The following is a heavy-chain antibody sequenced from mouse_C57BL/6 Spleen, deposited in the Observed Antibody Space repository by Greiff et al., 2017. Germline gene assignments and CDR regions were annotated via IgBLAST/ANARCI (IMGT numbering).Heavy chain of an antibody. CDR1: GYAFSSSW. CDR3: ASSSLLYFDY. Sequence: VQVVESGPELVKPGASVKISCKASGYAFSSSWMNWVKQRPGKGLEWIGRIYPGDGDTNYNGKFKGKATLTADKSSSTAYMQLSSLTSADSAVYFCASSSLLYFDYWGQGTTLTVSS. CDR2: IYPGDGDT. J-gene: IGHJ2*01. V-gene: IGHV1-82*01.